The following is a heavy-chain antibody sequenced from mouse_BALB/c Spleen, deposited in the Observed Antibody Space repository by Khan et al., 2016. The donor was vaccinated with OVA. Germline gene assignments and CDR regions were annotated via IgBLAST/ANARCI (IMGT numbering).Heavy chain of an antibody. CDR1: GFSFSNYA. V-gene: IGHV5-6-5*01. CDR2: ISSGSSP. CDR3: GSDYWFAY. J-gene: IGHJ3*01. D-gene: IGHD2-13*01. Sequence: EVQLLETGGGLVKPGGSLKLSCAASGFSFSNYAMSWVRQTPEKRLEWVASISSGSSPYYPDSVKGRFTISRDNARNILYLQMSSLRSEDTALCYCGSDYWFAYWGQGTLVTVSA.